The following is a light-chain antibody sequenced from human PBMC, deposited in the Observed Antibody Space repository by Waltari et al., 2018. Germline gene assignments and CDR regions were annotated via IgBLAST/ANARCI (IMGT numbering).Light chain of an antibody. CDR3: QQYNSYSWT. J-gene: IGKJ1*01. V-gene: IGKV1-5*03. Sequence: DIQMTQSPSTLSASVGDRVTITCRASQSISSWLAWYQQKPGKRPKLLIYKASSLESGVPSRFSGSGSGTEFTLTISSLQPDDFATYYCQQYNSYSWTFGQGTKVEIK. CDR2: KAS. CDR1: QSISSW.